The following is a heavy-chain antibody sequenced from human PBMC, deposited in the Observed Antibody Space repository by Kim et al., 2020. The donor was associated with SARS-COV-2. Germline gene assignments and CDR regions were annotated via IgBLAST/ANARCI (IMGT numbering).Heavy chain of an antibody. CDR1: GFTFSSYA. J-gene: IGHJ4*02. V-gene: IGHV3-23*01. CDR2: ISGSGGST. D-gene: IGHD5-12*01. CDR3: AKDHQWLRFPPLDFDY. Sequence: GGSLRLSCAASGFTFSSYAMSWVRQAPGKGLEWVSAISGSGGSTYYADSVKGRFTISRDNSKNTLYLQMNSLRAEDTAVYYCAKDHQWLRFPPLDFDYWGQGTLVTVSS.